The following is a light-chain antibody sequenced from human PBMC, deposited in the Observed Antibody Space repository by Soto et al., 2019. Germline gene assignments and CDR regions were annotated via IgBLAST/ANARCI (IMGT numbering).Light chain of an antibody. CDR1: SSDIGSYNF. CDR2: EVR. CDR3: TSYAGGNILV. J-gene: IGLJ2*01. Sequence: QSVLTQPPSASGSPGQSVTISCTGTSSDIGSYNFVSWYQQHPGKAPKVMLYEVRKRPSGVPDRFSGSKSGNTASLTVSGLQADDEANYYCTSYAGGNILVFGGGTKVTVL. V-gene: IGLV2-8*01.